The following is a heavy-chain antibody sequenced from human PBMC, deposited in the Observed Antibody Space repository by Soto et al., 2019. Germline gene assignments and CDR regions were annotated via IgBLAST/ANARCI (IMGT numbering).Heavy chain of an antibody. J-gene: IGHJ5*02. CDR3: ARITRS. CDR2: LSGDGKAT. Sequence: EVRLLESGGGLVQPGGSLRLSCAASGLTVGSSAMTWVRQAPGKALEWISSLSGDGKATYYADSVKGRFTISRDISKNTLFLQMDSLRVEDTAIYFCARITRSWGQGTRVTVSS. CDR1: GLTVGSSA. V-gene: IGHV3-23*01. D-gene: IGHD3-3*01.